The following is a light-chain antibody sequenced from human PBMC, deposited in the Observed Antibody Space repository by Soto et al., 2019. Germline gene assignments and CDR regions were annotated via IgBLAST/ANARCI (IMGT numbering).Light chain of an antibody. CDR3: QQYSSSPIT. CDR1: QSFSSIY. CDR2: GAS. Sequence: EIVLTPSPGTLSLSPVERSTLSCRASQSFSSIYLAWYQQKPGQAPRLLIYGASSRAAGIPDRFSGGGSGTDFSLTISRLDPEDFAVYYCQQYSSSPITFGQGTRLEIK. V-gene: IGKV3-20*01. J-gene: IGKJ5*01.